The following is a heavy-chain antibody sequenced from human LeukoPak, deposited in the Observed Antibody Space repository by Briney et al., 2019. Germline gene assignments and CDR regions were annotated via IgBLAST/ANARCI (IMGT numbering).Heavy chain of an antibody. CDR2: ISGSGCST. D-gene: IGHD6-13*01. CDR3: AKDTLRLGITAAVDY. Sequence: GGSLRLSCAASGFTFSSYAMSWVRRAPGKGLEWVSAISGSGCSTYYADSVKGRFPISGDNSKITVSVQKQCVRCEDTVVFYCAKDTLRLGITAAVDYWNQETLVTVS. CDR1: GFTFSSYA. V-gene: IGHV3-23*01. J-gene: IGHJ4*02.